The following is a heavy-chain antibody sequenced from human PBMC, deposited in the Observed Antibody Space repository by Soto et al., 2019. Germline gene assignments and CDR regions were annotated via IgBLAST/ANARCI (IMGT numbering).Heavy chain of an antibody. D-gene: IGHD4-4*01. Sequence: SETLSLTCTVSGGSISSYYWSWIRQPPWKGLEWIGYIYYSGSTNYNPSLKSRVTISVDTSKNQFSLRLSSVTAADTAVYYCARVGDYSNYTYYYYMDVWGKGTTVTVSS. CDR2: IYYSGST. J-gene: IGHJ6*03. V-gene: IGHV4-59*01. CDR1: GGSISSYY. CDR3: ARVGDYSNYTYYYYMDV.